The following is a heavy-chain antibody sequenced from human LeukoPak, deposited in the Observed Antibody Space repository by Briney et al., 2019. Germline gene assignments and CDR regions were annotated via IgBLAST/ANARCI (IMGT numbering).Heavy chain of an antibody. D-gene: IGHD1-1*01. V-gene: IGHV1-8*03. Sequence: GASVKVSCKASGYTFTSYDINWVRQATGQGLEWMGYMNPYSGNTGYAQNFQGRVTLTRNTSISTAYMELSNLRSEDTAVYYCARSKKNWNFDYWGQGTLVTASS. CDR3: ARSKKNWNFDY. CDR2: MNPYSGNT. CDR1: GYTFTSYD. J-gene: IGHJ4*02.